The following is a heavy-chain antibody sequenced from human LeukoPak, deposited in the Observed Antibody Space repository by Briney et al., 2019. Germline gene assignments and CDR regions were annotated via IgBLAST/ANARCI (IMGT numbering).Heavy chain of an antibody. D-gene: IGHD3-10*01. CDR2: IYSGGST. CDR3: ASSPTIVRGVMVY. CDR1: GFTVSSNF. J-gene: IGHJ4*02. V-gene: IGHV3-53*01. Sequence: GGSLRLSCAASGFTVSSNFMSWVRQAPGKGLERGSVIYSGGSTYYADSVKGRFTISRDNSKNTLYLQMNSLRAEDTAVYYCASSPTIVRGVMVYWGQGTLVTVSS.